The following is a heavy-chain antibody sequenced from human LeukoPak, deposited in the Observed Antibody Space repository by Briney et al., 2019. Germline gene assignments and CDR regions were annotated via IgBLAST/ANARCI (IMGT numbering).Heavy chain of an antibody. D-gene: IGHD6-13*01. CDR2: INPDGRDT. Sequence: GGSLRLSCVVSGFTFNRCWMNRVRQAPGKGLEWVAHINPDGRDTYYVDSVKGRFTISRDNSKNTLYLQMNSLRVEDTAVYYCARDGFSSSWGLAYWGQGTLVTVSS. J-gene: IGHJ4*02. CDR3: ARDGFSSSWGLAY. CDR1: GFTFNRCW. V-gene: IGHV3-7*03.